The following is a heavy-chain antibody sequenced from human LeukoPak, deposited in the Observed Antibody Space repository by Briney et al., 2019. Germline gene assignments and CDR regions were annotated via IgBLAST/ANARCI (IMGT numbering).Heavy chain of an antibody. CDR2: IISSATTT. D-gene: IGHD2-2*01. CDR1: GFTFSSYS. Sequence: PGGSLRLSCAASGFTFSSYSMSWVRQAPGKGLEWVSYIISSATTTYYADSVKGRFIICRDNAKNSLYLQQNSLRDEDTAVYYCARYCSSTSCYLAHVFDIWGQGTMVTVSS. J-gene: IGHJ3*02. V-gene: IGHV3-48*02. CDR3: ARYCSSTSCYLAHVFDI.